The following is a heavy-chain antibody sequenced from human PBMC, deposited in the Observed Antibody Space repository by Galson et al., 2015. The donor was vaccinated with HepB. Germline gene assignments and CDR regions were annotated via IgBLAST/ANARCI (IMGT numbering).Heavy chain of an antibody. CDR1: GGTFNNYA. D-gene: IGHD1-26*01. Sequence: SVKVSCKASGGTFNNYAVNWVRQAPGQGLEWMGGIIPIFDTPNYAQKFQGRVTITADESTRTAYMELSDLRSEDTAVYYCATRARGGNYFYFDYWGQGTLVTGSS. V-gene: IGHV1-69*13. J-gene: IGHJ4*02. CDR3: ATRARGGNYFYFDY. CDR2: IIPIFDTP.